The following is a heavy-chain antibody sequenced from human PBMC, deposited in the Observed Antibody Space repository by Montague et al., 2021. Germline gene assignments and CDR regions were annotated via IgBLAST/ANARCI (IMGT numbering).Heavy chain of an antibody. Sequence: TLSLTCAVSGGSISSTAYYWSWIRQHPGKGLDWIGYTYYSGSTYYTPSLKSRVTISVDTSQNQFSLNLNSVTAADTAVYYCARVGATVTAPFDFWGQGTLVTVSS. D-gene: IGHD4-17*01. CDR2: TYYSGST. CDR1: GGSISSTAYY. V-gene: IGHV4-31*11. J-gene: IGHJ4*02. CDR3: ARVGATVTAPFDF.